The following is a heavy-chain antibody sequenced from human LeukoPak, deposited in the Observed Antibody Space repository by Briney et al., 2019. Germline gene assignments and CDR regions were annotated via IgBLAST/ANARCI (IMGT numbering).Heavy chain of an antibody. CDR3: ALLSGLSTVTTGQIDY. Sequence: ASVKVSCKASGYTFTSYVISWVRQAPGQGLEWMGWISAYNGNTNYAQKLQGRVTMPTDTSTSTAYMELRSLRSDDTAVYYCALLSGLSTVTTGQIDYWGQGTLVTVSS. D-gene: IGHD4-17*01. V-gene: IGHV1-18*01. CDR2: ISAYNGNT. J-gene: IGHJ4*02. CDR1: GYTFTSYV.